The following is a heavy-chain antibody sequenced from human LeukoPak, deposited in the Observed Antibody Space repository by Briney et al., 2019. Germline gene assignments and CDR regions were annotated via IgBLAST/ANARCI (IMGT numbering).Heavy chain of an antibody. CDR1: GFTLSSYS. J-gene: IGHJ4*02. Sequence: GGSPRLSCGASGFTLSSYSMNWVRQAPGKGLEWVAAISSSSSYIYYADSVKGRFTISRDNAKNSLYLQMNSLRAEDTAVYYCARGPPGDYWGRGTLVTVSS. CDR3: ARGPPGDY. V-gene: IGHV3-21*01. CDR2: ISSSSSYI.